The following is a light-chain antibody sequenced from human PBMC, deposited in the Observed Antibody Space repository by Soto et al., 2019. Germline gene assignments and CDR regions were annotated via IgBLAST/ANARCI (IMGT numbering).Light chain of an antibody. CDR1: QSLTSY. CDR3: QQYHEWPLT. V-gene: IGKV3-15*01. Sequence: EIVMTQSPATLSVSPGETATLSCRASQSLTSYLAWYQQKPDQAPRLLIYGISTRATDIPARFSGSGSGTAFTLTISSLQSEDFAVYYCQQYHEWPLTFGGGTKVEIK. J-gene: IGKJ4*01. CDR2: GIS.